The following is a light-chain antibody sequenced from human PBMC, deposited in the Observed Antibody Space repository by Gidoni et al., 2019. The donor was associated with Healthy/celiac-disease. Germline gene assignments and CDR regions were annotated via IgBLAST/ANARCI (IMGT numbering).Light chain of an antibody. CDR3: QQYNSYWT. V-gene: IGKV1-5*03. J-gene: IGKJ1*01. Sequence: DIQMTQSPSTLSASVGDRVTITCRPSQSISSWLAWYQQKPGKAPKLLIYKASSLESGVPSRFSGSGSGTEFTLTISSLRPDDFATYYCQQYNSYWTFGQGTKVEIK. CDR2: KAS. CDR1: QSISSW.